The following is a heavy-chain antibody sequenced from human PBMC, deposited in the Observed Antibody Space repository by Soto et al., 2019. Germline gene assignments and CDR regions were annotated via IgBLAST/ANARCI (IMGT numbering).Heavy chain of an antibody. CDR2: ISWDGGST. CDR3: AKGILWFGEYYYYGMDV. Sequence: VGSLRLSCAASGFTFDDYAMHWVRQAPGKGLEWVSLISWDGGSTYYADSVKGRFTISRDNSKNSLYLQMNSLRAEDTALYYCAKGILWFGEYYYYGMDVWGQGTTVTVSS. J-gene: IGHJ6*02. CDR1: GFTFDDYA. D-gene: IGHD3-10*01. V-gene: IGHV3-43D*03.